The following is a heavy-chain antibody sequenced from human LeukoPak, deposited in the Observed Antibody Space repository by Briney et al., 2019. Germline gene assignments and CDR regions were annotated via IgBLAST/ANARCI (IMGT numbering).Heavy chain of an antibody. CDR1: GYTFTNYW. J-gene: IGHJ4*02. V-gene: IGHV5-51*01. CDR2: IYPGDSDT. D-gene: IGHD4/OR15-4a*01. Sequence: GESLKISCNGSGYTFTNYWIGWVRQMPGKGLEWMGIIYPGDSDTRNSPSFQGQVTISADNSISTAYLQWSGLKASDTAMYYCARTSDYGSSSFDYWGQGTLVTVS. CDR3: ARTSDYGSSSFDY.